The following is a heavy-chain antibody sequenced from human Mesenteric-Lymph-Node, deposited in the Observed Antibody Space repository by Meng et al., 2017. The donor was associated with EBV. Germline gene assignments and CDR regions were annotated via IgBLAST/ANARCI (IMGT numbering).Heavy chain of an antibody. J-gene: IGHJ5*01. Sequence: QVQLQQWGAGLLKPSETLSLTCAVYGGFFSGYYWSWIRQSPGKGLEWIGEINHSGSTNYNPSLKSRVTISVDTSKNQFFLKLTSMTAADTAVYYCASRGDGIYSNYDWFDTWGHEPLVTVAS. CDR3: ASRGDGIYSNYDWFDT. D-gene: IGHD4-11*01. CDR1: GGFFSGYY. V-gene: IGHV4-34*02. CDR2: INHSGST.